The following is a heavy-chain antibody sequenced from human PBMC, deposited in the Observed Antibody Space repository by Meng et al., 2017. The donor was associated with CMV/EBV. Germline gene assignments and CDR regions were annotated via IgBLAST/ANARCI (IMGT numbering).Heavy chain of an antibody. CDR3: ARDQYYGSGGNYYYGMDG. Sequence: GESLKISCAASGFTVSSNYMSWVRQAPGKGLEWVSVIYSGGSTYYADSVKGRFTISRDNSKNTLYLQMNSLRAEDTAVYYCARDQYYGSGGNYYYGMDGWGQGTTVTVSS. CDR1: GFTVSSNY. V-gene: IGHV3-53*01. D-gene: IGHD3-10*01. CDR2: IYSGGST. J-gene: IGHJ6*02.